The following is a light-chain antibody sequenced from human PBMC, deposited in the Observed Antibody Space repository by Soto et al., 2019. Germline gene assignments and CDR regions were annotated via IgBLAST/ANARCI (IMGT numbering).Light chain of an antibody. J-gene: IGLJ3*02. V-gene: IGLV2-14*01. CDR1: SSDVGRYNY. CDR2: EVS. Sequence: QSALTQPASVSGSPGQSITISCTGTSSDVGRYNYVSWYQQHPGKAPKLIIYEVSHRPSGISNRFSASKSGNTASLTISGLQADDEADYYCISYTATTVPWVFGGGTKLTVL. CDR3: ISYTATTVPWV.